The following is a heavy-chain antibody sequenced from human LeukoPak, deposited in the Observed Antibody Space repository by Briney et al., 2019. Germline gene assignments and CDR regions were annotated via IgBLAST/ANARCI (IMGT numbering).Heavy chain of an antibody. V-gene: IGHV4-59*03. Sequence: SETLSLTCSVSGDSISSSYWSWIRQPPGKGLERIGFIYYTRGTNYNPSLPRRVTISVHTSKQQSSLKLNSVTAADTAVYYCAQGSSNWANFDYWGHGTLVTVSS. D-gene: IGHD4-11*01. CDR1: GDSISSSY. CDR2: IYYTRGT. J-gene: IGHJ4*01. CDR3: AQGSSNWANFDY.